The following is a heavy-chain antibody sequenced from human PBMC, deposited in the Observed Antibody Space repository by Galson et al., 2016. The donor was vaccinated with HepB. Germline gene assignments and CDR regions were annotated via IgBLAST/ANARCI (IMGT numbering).Heavy chain of an antibody. D-gene: IGHD6-19*01. CDR2: ISGSGGGT. Sequence: SLRLSCAASGFTFTYYAMNWVRQAPGKGLEWVSAISGSGGGTYYADPVKGRFIIPRDNSKNTLYLQMNSLRAEDTALYYCAKPAPMNPNGWYFFDHWGQGTLVTVSS. CDR3: AKPAPMNPNGWYFFDH. J-gene: IGHJ4*02. CDR1: GFTFTYYA. V-gene: IGHV3-23*01.